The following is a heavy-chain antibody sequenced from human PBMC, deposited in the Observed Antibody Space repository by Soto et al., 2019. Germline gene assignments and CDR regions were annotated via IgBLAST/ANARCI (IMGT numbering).Heavy chain of an antibody. CDR2: IYYSGST. Sequence: ETLSLTCTVSGGSISSYYWSWIRQPPGKGLEWIGYIYYSGSTNYNPSLKSRVTISVDTSKNQFSLKLNNVTAADTAVYYCASRYSSSPDYYYYYMDVWGKGTTVTVSS. V-gene: IGHV4-59*08. J-gene: IGHJ6*03. CDR1: GGSISSYY. CDR3: ASRYSSSPDYYYYYMDV. D-gene: IGHD6-13*01.